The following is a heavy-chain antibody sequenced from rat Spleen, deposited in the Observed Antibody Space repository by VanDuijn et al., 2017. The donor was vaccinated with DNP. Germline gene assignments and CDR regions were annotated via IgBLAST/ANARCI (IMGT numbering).Heavy chain of an antibody. Sequence: EVQLVESGGGLVQPGRSLKLSCAASGFTFSDYYMAWVRQAPTRGLEWVAYITYDGSSTYYGDSVKGRFTISRENAKVTLYLQMDSLRSEDTATYYCVTHKGSSSSYVLDVWGQGTTVTVSS. D-gene: IGHD1-11*01. CDR1: GFTFSDYY. CDR3: VTHKGSSSSYVLDV. V-gene: IGHV5-7*01. CDR2: ITYDGSST. J-gene: IGHJ4*01.